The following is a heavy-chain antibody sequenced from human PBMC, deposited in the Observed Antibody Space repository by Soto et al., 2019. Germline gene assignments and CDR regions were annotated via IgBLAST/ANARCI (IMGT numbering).Heavy chain of an antibody. D-gene: IGHD6-13*01. J-gene: IGHJ4*02. CDR2: ISGSGGST. Sequence: EVQLLESGGGLVQPGGSLRLSCAASGFTFSSYAMSWVRQAPGKGLEWVSAISGSGGSTYYTDSVKGRFTISRDNSKNTLYLQMNSLRAEDTAVYYCAKDYGAAGTFASDYWGQGTLVTVSS. V-gene: IGHV3-23*01. CDR1: GFTFSSYA. CDR3: AKDYGAAGTFASDY.